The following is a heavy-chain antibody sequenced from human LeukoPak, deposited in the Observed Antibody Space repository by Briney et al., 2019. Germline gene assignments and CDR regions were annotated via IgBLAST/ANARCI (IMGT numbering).Heavy chain of an antibody. D-gene: IGHD2-21*02. CDR1: GFTFSDFP. V-gene: IGHV3-64D*06. Sequence: QSGGSLRLSCSASGFTFSDFPMHWVRQAPGKGLEYVSAISGNGGSTYYADSVKGRFTISRDNSKKTLYLQMSSLRPEDTAVYYCGHPVAVVPAIGGDYWGQGTLVTVSS. CDR2: ISGNGGST. J-gene: IGHJ4*02. CDR3: GHPVAVVPAIGGDY.